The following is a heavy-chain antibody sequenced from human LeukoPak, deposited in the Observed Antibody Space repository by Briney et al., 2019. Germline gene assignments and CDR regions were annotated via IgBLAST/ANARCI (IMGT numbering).Heavy chain of an antibody. CDR2: INHSGST. Sequence: SETLSLTCAVYGGSFSGYYWSWIRQPPGKGLEWIGEINHSGSTNYNPSLKSRVTISVDTSKNQFSLKLSSVTAADTAVYYCARRDLKGDYWGQGTLVTVSS. CDR1: GGSFSGYY. J-gene: IGHJ4*02. CDR3: ARRDLKGDY. V-gene: IGHV4-34*01.